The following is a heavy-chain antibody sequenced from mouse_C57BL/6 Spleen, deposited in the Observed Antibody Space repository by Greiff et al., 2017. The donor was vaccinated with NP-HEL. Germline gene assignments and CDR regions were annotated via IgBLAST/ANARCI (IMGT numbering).Heavy chain of an antibody. V-gene: IGHV1-76*01. J-gene: IGHJ3*01. D-gene: IGHD1-1*01. CDR2: IYPGSGNT. CDR3: ARADYGSSRFAY. Sequence: QVQLQQSGAELVRPGASVKLSCKASGYTFTDYYINWVKQRPGQGLEWIARIYPGSGNTYYNEKFKGKATLTAEKSSSTAYMQLSSLTSEDSAVYFCARADYGSSRFAYWGQGTLVTVSA. CDR1: GYTFTDYY.